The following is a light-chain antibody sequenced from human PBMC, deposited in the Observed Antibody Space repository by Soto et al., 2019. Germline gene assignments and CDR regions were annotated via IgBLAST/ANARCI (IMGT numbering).Light chain of an antibody. J-gene: IGLJ2*01. Sequence: QSALTQPASVSGSPGQSITISCTGTSSDVGSYNLVSWYQQHPGKAPKFMIYEVNKRPSGVSNRFSGSKSGNTASLTISGLQAEDEADYYCCSYVGSSTWVFGGGTKLTV. V-gene: IGLV2-23*02. CDR1: SSDVGSYNL. CDR3: CSYVGSSTWV. CDR2: EVN.